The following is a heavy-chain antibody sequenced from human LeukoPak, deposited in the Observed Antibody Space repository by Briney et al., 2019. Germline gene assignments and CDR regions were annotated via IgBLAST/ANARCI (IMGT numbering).Heavy chain of an antibody. CDR3: ARGRGYSYAHDP. D-gene: IGHD5-18*01. V-gene: IGHV4-39*07. CDR1: GGSISSSSYY. Sequence: SSETLSLTCTVSGGSISSSSYYWGWIRQPPGRGLEWIGSIYYSGSTYYNPSLKSRVTISVDTSKNQFSLKLSSVTAADTAVYYCARGRGYSYAHDPWGQGTLVTVSS. CDR2: IYYSGST. J-gene: IGHJ5*02.